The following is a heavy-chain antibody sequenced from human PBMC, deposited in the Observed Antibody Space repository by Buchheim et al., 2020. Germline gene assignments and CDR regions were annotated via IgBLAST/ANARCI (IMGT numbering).Heavy chain of an antibody. D-gene: IGHD6-6*01. Sequence: EVQLVESGGGLVQPGGSLRLSCAASGFTFSSYEMNWVRQAPGKGLEWVSYISSRGSTIYYADSVKGRFTLSRDNAKNSLYLQMNSLRAEDTAVYYCASSKGIAARDYYYYGMDVWGQGTT. CDR1: GFTFSSYE. V-gene: IGHV3-48*03. CDR2: ISSRGSTI. CDR3: ASSKGIAARDYYYYGMDV. J-gene: IGHJ6*02.